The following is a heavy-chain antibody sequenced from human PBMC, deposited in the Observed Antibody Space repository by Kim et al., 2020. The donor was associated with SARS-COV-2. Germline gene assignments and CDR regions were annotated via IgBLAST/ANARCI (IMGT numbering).Heavy chain of an antibody. Sequence: GGSLRLSCAASGFTFSSYAMSWVRQAPGKGLEWVSAISGSGGSTYYADSVKGRFTISRDNSKNTLYLQMNSLRAEDTAVYYCAKVRARLLGYYYYGRDVWGKGTTDTVSS. D-gene: IGHD2-8*02. CDR1: GFTFSSYA. CDR3: AKVRARLLGYYYYGRDV. V-gene: IGHV3-23*01. CDR2: ISGSGGST. J-gene: IGHJ6*04.